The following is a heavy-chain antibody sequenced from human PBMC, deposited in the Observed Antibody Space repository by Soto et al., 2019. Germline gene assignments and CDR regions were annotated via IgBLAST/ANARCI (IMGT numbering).Heavy chain of an antibody. CDR3: ARVRLVCSANNCYFDP. CDR1: GGSFRAQAW. J-gene: IGHJ5*01. Sequence: QVHLQESGPGLVAPSCTLSLTCTLSGGSFRAQAWWNWVRQSPDRGLEWIGEVHIFGHSNYTPYLRSRVSASMYSSKNQIYMNVNSVTAADTAIYYCARVRLVCSANNCYFDPWGQGTQVTISS. V-gene: IGHV4-4*02. CDR2: VHIFGHS. D-gene: IGHD1-1*01.